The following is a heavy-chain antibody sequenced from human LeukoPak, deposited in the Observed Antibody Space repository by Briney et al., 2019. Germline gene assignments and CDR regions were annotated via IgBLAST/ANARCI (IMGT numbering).Heavy chain of an antibody. V-gene: IGHV4-59*01. CDR1: GASITDAY. CDR3: ARDPGEGGYSYGSDAFDI. CDR2: IYYRGGT. J-gene: IGHJ3*02. Sequence: SETLSLICNVSGASITDAYWSWLRQPPGKGLEWIGYIYYRGGTNYNPSLKSRVAISLDTSKNQFALSLSSVTAADTAVYYCARDPGEGGYSYGSDAFDIWGQGTMVTVSS. D-gene: IGHD5-18*01.